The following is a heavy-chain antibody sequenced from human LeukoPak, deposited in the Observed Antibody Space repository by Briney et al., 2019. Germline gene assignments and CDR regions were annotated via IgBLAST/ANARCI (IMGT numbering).Heavy chain of an antibody. CDR2: ISWNSGSI. CDR3: AKARHCDILTGYFDY. V-gene: IGHV3-9*03. J-gene: IGHJ4*02. CDR1: GFTFDDYA. Sequence: NPGRSLRLSCAASGFTFDDYAMRWVRQAPGKGLEWVSGISWNSGSIGYADSVKGRFTISRDNAKNSLYLQMNSLRAEDMALYYCAKARHCDILTGYFDYWGQGTLVTVSS. D-gene: IGHD3-9*01.